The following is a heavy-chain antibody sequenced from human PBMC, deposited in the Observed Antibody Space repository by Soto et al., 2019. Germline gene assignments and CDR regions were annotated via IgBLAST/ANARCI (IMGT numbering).Heavy chain of an antibody. Sequence: RQLPGKGLDWFGYFFYIGSTNYTPSLKIRVTISVDTSKNQFSLKLSFVTAADTAVYYCARHEGYGFDYWGQGTLVTVSS. J-gene: IGHJ4*02. D-gene: IGHD5-18*01. V-gene: IGHV4-59*08. CDR2: FFYIGST. CDR3: ARHEGYGFDY.